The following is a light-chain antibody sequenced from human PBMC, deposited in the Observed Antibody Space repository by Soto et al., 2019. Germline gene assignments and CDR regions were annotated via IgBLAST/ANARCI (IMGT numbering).Light chain of an antibody. CDR2: EVT. J-gene: IGLJ3*02. CDR3: SSYTTTSTWV. Sequence: QSVLTQPPSVSGSPGQSVTISCTGTSSDVGGYNRVSWYQQPPGTAPKLMIYEVTYRPSGVPDRFSGSKSGSTASLTISGLKAEDEADYYCSSYTTTSTWVFGGGTQLTVL. CDR1: SSDVGGYNR. V-gene: IGLV2-18*02.